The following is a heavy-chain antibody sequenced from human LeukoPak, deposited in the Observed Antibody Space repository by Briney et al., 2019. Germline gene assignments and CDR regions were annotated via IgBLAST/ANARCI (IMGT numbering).Heavy chain of an antibody. D-gene: IGHD3-16*01. CDR1: GYTFTGYY. V-gene: IGHV1-2*02. CDR3: ARGQAPRMITFGGPRRWFDP. CDR2: INPNSGGT. Sequence: GASVKVSCKASGYTFTGYYMHWVRQAPGQGLEWMGWINPNSGGTNYAQKFQGRVTMTRDTSISTAYMELSRLRSDDTAVYYCARGQAPRMITFGGPRRWFDPWGQGTLVTVSS. J-gene: IGHJ5*02.